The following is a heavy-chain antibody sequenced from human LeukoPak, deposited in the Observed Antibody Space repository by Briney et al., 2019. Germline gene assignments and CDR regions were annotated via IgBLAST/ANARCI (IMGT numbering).Heavy chain of an antibody. CDR2: IYYSGST. Sequence: SETLSLTCTVSGGSISSYYWSWIRQPPGEGLEWIGYIYYSGSTNYNPSLKSRVTISVDTSKNQFSLKLSSVTAADTAVYYCARHRDFYSSSWYFDYWGQGTLVTVSS. D-gene: IGHD6-13*01. J-gene: IGHJ4*02. CDR3: ARHRDFYSSSWYFDY. CDR1: GGSISSYY. V-gene: IGHV4-59*08.